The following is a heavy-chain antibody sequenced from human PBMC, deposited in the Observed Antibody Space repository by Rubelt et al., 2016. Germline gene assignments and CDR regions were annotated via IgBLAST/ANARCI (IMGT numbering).Heavy chain of an antibody. Sequence: VQLQQWGAGLLKPSETLSLTCAVYGGSFSGYYWSWIRQPPGKGLEWIGEINHSGSTNYNPSLKSRVTISVDTSKNQFSPKLSSVTAADTAVYYCARTYYYDSSGYSDPLYYFDYWGQGTLVTVSS. V-gene: IGHV4-34*01. J-gene: IGHJ4*02. D-gene: IGHD3-22*01. CDR1: GGSFSGYY. CDR3: ARTYYYDSSGYSDPLYYFDY. CDR2: INHSGST.